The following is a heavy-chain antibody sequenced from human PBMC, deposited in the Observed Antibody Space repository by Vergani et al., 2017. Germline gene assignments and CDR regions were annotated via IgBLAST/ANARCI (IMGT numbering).Heavy chain of an antibody. CDR1: GYTFIDYY. CDR2: INRNSGVT. V-gene: IGHV1-2*02. D-gene: IGHD1-26*01. CDR3: ARDHAGSGSSMAWFDP. J-gene: IGHJ5*02. Sequence: QVHLVQSGAEVKKPGASVKISCRTSGYTFIDYYIHWIRQAPGQGLEWMGWINRNSGVTNYAQKFQGRVTMTRDTSISPTYIELTSITSADTAIFYCARDHAGSGSSMAWFDPWGQGSPVIVSS.